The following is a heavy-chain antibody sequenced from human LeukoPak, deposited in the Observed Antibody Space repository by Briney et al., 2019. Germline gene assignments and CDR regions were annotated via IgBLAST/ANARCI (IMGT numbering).Heavy chain of an antibody. J-gene: IGHJ5*02. Sequence: PGGSLRLSCAASGFTFSSYGMHWVRQAPGKGLEWVAFIRYDGSNKYYADSVKGRFTISRDNSKNTLYLQMNSLRAEDTAVYYCAKGPHPRGYYDSSGYKNWFDPWGQGTLVTVSS. CDR3: AKGPHPRGYYDSSGYKNWFDP. V-gene: IGHV3-30*02. CDR1: GFTFSSYG. CDR2: IRYDGSNK. D-gene: IGHD3-22*01.